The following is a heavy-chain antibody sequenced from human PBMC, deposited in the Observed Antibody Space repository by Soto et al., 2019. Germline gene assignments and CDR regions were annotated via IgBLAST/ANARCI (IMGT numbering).Heavy chain of an antibody. CDR2: ISAYNGNK. CDR1: GYTLSSYG. J-gene: IGHJ4*02. D-gene: IGHD3-22*01. Sequence: ASVKVSCKASGYTLSSYGISWVRQAPGQGVEGMGRISAYNGNKNKAQKHQGRITMNTNKSTNTAYMELRSLRSDDTAVYYCARHDSSGYYYYFDYWGQGTLVTVSS. CDR3: ARHDSSGYYYYFDY. V-gene: IGHV1-18*01.